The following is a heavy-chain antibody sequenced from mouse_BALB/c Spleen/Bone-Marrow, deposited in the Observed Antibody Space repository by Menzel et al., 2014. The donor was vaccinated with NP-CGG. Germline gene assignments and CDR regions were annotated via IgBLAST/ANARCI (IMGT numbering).Heavy chain of an antibody. Sequence: VQLQQSGAELGMPGASVKMSCKASGYTFTDNWIYWVKQRPGQGLEWIGAIDTSDSYTNYNQKFMGKASLTVDASSSTAYVQVRSLTSDDSAVYCCARGGHDFSLDYWGQGTSVTVSS. CDR1: GYTFTDNW. J-gene: IGHJ4*01. CDR2: IDTSDSYT. D-gene: IGHD2-4*01. V-gene: IGHV1-69*01. CDR3: ARGGHDFSLDY.